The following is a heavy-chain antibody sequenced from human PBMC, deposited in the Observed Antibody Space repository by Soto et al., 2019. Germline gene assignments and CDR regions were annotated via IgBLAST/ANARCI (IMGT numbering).Heavy chain of an antibody. J-gene: IGHJ3*02. Sequence: XVALGLTSADSGIIFSNAWMNWVRQAPGKGLEYIGRIRSKTDGGTTEYAAPVEGRFTVSRDDSKNTLYLQMSGLKTEDTAVYYCTTNRPGTNVFDKWGQGTLVTVSS. V-gene: IGHV3-15*01. CDR1: GIIFSNAW. D-gene: IGHD1-1*01. CDR2: IRSKTDGGTT. CDR3: TTNRPGTNVFDK.